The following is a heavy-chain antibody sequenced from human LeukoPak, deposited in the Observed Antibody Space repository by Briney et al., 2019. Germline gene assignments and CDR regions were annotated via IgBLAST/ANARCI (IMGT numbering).Heavy chain of an antibody. CDR1: GFDFSSNW. Sequence: SGGSLRLSCAASGFDFSSNWMHWVRHAPGQGLVWVSRIKGDGISTNYADSVKGRFTISRDNSKNTLYLQMNSLRAEDTAIYYCAREQKAYSNYPNYDYWGQGTLVTVSS. V-gene: IGHV3-74*01. CDR3: AREQKAYSNYPNYDY. D-gene: IGHD4-11*01. CDR2: IKGDGIST. J-gene: IGHJ4*02.